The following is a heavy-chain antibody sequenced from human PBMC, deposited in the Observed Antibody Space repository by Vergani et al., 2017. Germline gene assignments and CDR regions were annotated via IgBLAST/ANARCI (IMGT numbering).Heavy chain of an antibody. Sequence: QVQLVQSGAEVKKPGASVKVSCKASGYTFTNYYIHWVRQAPGQGLEWMGIINPSGGGTNYAQKFQGRGTMTRDTSTSTVYMELSSLRSDDAAVYYCARERSIGYDSSGYFYVWGQGTLVTVSS. CDR1: GYTFTNYY. CDR2: INPSGGGT. J-gene: IGHJ4*02. D-gene: IGHD3-22*01. CDR3: ARERSIGYDSSGYFYV. V-gene: IGHV1-46*01.